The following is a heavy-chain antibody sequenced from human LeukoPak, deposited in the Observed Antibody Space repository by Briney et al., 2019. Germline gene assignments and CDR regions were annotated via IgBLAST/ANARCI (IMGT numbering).Heavy chain of an antibody. D-gene: IGHD3-3*01. CDR1: GGSFSGYY. V-gene: IGHV4-34*01. CDR2: INHSGST. Sequence: SETLSLTCAVYGGSFSGYYWSWIRQPPGKGLEWIGEINHSGSTNYNPSLKSRVTISVDTSKNQFSLKLSSVTAADTAVYYCARGAPITIFGVAKGFDPWGQGTLVTVSS. J-gene: IGHJ5*02. CDR3: ARGAPITIFGVAKGFDP.